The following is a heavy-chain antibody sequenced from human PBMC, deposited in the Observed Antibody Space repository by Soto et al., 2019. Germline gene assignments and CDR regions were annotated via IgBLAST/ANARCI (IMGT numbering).Heavy chain of an antibody. CDR1: GYTFTSYG. Sequence: ASVKVSCKASGYTFTSYGISWVRQAPGQGLEWMGWISAYNGNTNYAQKRQGRVTMTTDTSTSTAYMELRSLRSDDTAVDYCASPSYWGEVVPAATLRDYGMDVWGQGTTVTVSS. V-gene: IGHV1-18*01. D-gene: IGHD2-2*01. CDR3: ASPSYWGEVVPAATLRDYGMDV. J-gene: IGHJ6*02. CDR2: ISAYNGNT.